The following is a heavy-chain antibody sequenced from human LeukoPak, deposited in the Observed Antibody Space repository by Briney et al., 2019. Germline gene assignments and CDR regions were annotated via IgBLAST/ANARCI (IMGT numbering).Heavy chain of an antibody. D-gene: IGHD3-16*02. CDR3: ARDRFGITFGGVIVDGMDV. CDR2: IIPIFGTA. J-gene: IGHJ6*02. Sequence: SVKVSCKASGGTFSSYAISWVRQAPGQGLEWMGGIIPIFGTANYAQKFQGRVTITADESTSTAYMELSSLRSGDTAVYYCARDRFGITFGGVIVDGMDVWGQGTTVTVSS. CDR1: GGTFSSYA. V-gene: IGHV1-69*13.